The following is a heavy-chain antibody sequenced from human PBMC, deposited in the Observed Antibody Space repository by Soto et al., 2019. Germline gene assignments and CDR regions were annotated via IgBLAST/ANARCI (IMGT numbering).Heavy chain of an antibody. CDR2: ISYDGSNK. CDR1: GFTFSSYA. V-gene: IGHV3-30-3*01. J-gene: IGHJ4*02. CDR3: ASDGTLGSSGYSVDY. Sequence: PGGSLRLSCAASGFTFSSYAMYWVRQAPGKGLEWVAVISYDGSNKYYADSVKGRFTISRDNSKNTLYLQMNSLRAEDTAVYYCASDGTLGSSGYSVDYWGQGTLVTVSS. D-gene: IGHD3-22*01.